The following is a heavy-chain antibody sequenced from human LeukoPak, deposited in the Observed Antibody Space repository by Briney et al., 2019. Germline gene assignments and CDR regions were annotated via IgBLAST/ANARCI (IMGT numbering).Heavy chain of an antibody. Sequence: SETLSLTCSVSGYSISSGYYWDWIRQPPGKGLEWIASIYHSGKSYCNPSLKSRVTISVDTSKNQISPKMRSVTAADTAVYYCAREAPISDSGSYYKSLGYWGQGVLVTVSS. J-gene: IGHJ4*02. CDR2: IYHSGKS. D-gene: IGHD3-10*01. V-gene: IGHV4-38-2*02. CDR3: AREAPISDSGSYYKSLGY. CDR1: GYSISSGYY.